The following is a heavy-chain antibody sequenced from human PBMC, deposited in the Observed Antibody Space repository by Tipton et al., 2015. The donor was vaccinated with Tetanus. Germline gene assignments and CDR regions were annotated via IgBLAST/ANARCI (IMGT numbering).Heavy chain of an antibody. Sequence: TLSLTCGVSGGSFSGYHWTWIRQSPGKGLEWIGEVDHSGPANYNPSFEGRVNVFLDTSKNQFSMRLYSVTAADTAVYFCVRGTVVVVAFGGDFVKVHSKRFAPWGLGTLVTVST. CDR3: VRGTVVVVAFGGDFVKVHSKRFAP. CDR1: GGSFSGYH. D-gene: IGHD3-16*02. CDR2: VDHSGPA. V-gene: IGHV4-34*01. J-gene: IGHJ5*02.